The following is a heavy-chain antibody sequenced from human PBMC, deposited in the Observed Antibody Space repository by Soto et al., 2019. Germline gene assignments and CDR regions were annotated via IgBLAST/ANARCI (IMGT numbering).Heavy chain of an antibody. J-gene: IGHJ4*02. V-gene: IGHV3-74*01. CDR2: INSDGSST. D-gene: IGHD3-22*01. Sequence: GWSLKLFCAAFGVTFSIYLMHLVRQAPGKGPVWVSRINSDGSSTSYADSVKGRFTISRDNAKNTLYLQMNSLRAEDTAVYYCAREGLSGYYNNFDYWGQGTLVTVSS. CDR1: GVTFSIYL. CDR3: AREGLSGYYNNFDY.